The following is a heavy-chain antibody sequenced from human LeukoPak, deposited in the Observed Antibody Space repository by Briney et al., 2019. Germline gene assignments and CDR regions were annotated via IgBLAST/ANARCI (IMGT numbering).Heavy chain of an antibody. V-gene: IGHV1-2*06. CDR1: GYTFTGYY. Sequence: ASVKVSCKASGYTFTGYYMHWVRQAPGQGLEWMGRINPNSGGTNYAQKFQGRVTMTRDTSISTAYMEVSRLRYDDTAVYYCARGMGIVAAEFDYWGQGTLVTVSS. CDR3: ARGMGIVAAEFDY. CDR2: INPNSGGT. D-gene: IGHD6-13*01. J-gene: IGHJ4*02.